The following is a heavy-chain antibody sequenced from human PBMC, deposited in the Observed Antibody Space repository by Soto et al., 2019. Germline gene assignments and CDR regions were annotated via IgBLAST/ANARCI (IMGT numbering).Heavy chain of an antibody. J-gene: IGHJ4*02. V-gene: IGHV3-21*01. D-gene: IGHD3-10*01. Sequence: VGSLRLSCETSGFPFGIYTMNWVRQAPGKGLEWVSSISSSGTYIDYADSVEGRFAISRDDAKNSVFLEMTSLRVDDTAVYYCAREGNYHEFWGQGTLVTVS. CDR1: GFPFGIYT. CDR2: ISSSGTYI. CDR3: AREGNYHEF.